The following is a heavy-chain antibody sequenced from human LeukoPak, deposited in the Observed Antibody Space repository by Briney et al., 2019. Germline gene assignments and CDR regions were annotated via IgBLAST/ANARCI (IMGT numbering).Heavy chain of an antibody. D-gene: IGHD3-10*01. V-gene: IGHV1-18*04. J-gene: IGHJ4*02. CDR2: ISAYNGNT. CDR3: ARGITMVRGVDVFDY. Sequence: ASVKVSCKASGYTFTSYGIGWVRQAPGQGLEWMGWISAYNGNTNYAQKLQGRVTMTTDTSTSTAYMELRSLRSDDTAVYYCARGITMVRGVDVFDYWGQGTLVTVSS. CDR1: GYTFTSYG.